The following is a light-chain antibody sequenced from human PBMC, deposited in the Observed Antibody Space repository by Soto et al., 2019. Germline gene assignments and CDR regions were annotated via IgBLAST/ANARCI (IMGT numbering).Light chain of an antibody. CDR1: SPNIGSNY. CDR2: RSY. J-gene: IGLJ1*01. Sequence: QSVLTQPPSASGTPGQRVTISCSGSSPNIGSNYVYWYQQVPGTAPKLLIYRSYQRPSGVPDRFSGSTSGTSGSLAISGLRSEDEADYYCAVWDDSLTGRVFGTGTKVTVL. V-gene: IGLV1-47*01. CDR3: AVWDDSLTGRV.